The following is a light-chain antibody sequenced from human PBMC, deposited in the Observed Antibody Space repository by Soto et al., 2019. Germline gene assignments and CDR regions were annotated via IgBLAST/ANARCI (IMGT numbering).Light chain of an antibody. CDR3: QVWDSSSERGV. Sequence: SYELTQPPSVSVAPGQTARITCGGNNIGSKSVHWYQQKPGQAPVLVVYDDSDRPSGIPEGFSGSNSGNTATLTISRVEAGDEADYYCQVWDSSSERGVFGTGTKVTVL. CDR1: NIGSKS. J-gene: IGLJ1*01. CDR2: DDS. V-gene: IGLV3-21*02.